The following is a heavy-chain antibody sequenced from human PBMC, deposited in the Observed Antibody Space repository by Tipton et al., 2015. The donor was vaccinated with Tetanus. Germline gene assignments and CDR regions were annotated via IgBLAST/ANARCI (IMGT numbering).Heavy chain of an antibody. Sequence: TLSLTCTVSGGSVNSGSYYWSWIRQPPGKGLEWIGYIYQSGSTSYSPSLGSRVTISLETSKNQFSLRLGSVTAADTAVYYCARDGPYYSDTSNDYHFYGMDVWGQGTTVTVSS. CDR3: ARDGPYYSDTSNDYHFYGMDV. V-gene: IGHV4-61*01. D-gene: IGHD3-22*01. J-gene: IGHJ6*02. CDR1: GGSVNSGSYY. CDR2: IYQSGST.